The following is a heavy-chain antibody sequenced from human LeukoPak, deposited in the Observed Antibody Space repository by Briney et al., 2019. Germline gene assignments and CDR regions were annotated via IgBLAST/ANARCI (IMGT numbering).Heavy chain of an antibody. D-gene: IGHD1-26*01. V-gene: IGHV3-23*01. CDR2: IYGSGEGQT. CDR1: GFNFRAYT. Sequence: PGGSLRLSCAGYGFNFRAYTMTWVRQAPGKGLEWVSGIYGSGEGQTFYADSVRGRFTISRDDSRNLVFLHMDSLRVEDTALYYCAKDVKSDGVWDVDYWGQGTLVTVSS. CDR3: AKDVKSDGVWDVDY. J-gene: IGHJ4*02.